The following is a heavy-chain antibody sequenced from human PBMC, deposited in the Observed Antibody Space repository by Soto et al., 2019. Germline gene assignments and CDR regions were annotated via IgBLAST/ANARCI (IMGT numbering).Heavy chain of an antibody. V-gene: IGHV3-30-3*01. J-gene: IGHJ4*02. CDR3: ARDPDGHWYYFDY. CDR1: GFTFSSYA. D-gene: IGHD2-8*02. Sequence: QVQLVEAGGGVVQPGRSLRLSCAASGFTFSSYAMHWVRPAPGKGLEWVAVISYDGSNKYYADSVKGRFTISRDNSKNTMYLQMNSLRAEDTAVYYCARDPDGHWYYFDYWGQGTLVTVSS. CDR2: ISYDGSNK.